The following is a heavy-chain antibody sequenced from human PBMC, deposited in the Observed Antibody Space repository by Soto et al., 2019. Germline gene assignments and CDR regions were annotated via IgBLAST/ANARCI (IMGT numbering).Heavy chain of an antibody. V-gene: IGHV3-48*01. CDR3: ARHGIQLSQDV. D-gene: IGHD5-18*01. CDR2: ITTSRHTI. Sequence: GGSLRLSCAASGFTFSSYSMDWVRQAPGQGLEWISYITTSRHTIYNPDSMRGRFTISRDNAKNSLFLQVTGLGVEDWAVYYCARHGIQLSQDVWGQGTTVTVSS. J-gene: IGHJ6*02. CDR1: GFTFSSYS.